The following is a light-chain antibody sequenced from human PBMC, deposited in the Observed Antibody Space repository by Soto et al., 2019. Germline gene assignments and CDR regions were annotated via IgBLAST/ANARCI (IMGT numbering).Light chain of an antibody. CDR1: QSVSSNY. J-gene: IGKJ4*01. CDR3: QQYDSSPLT. CDR2: GAS. Sequence: EIVLTQSPGTLSLSPGERATLSCRASQSVSSNYLAWHQQKPGQAPRLLIYGASSRATGIPDRFSGSGSGTDFTLTISRLEPEDFAVDYCQQYDSSPLTFGGGTKVEIK. V-gene: IGKV3-20*01.